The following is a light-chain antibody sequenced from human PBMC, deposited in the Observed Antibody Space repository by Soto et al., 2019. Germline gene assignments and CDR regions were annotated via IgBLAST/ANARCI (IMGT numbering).Light chain of an antibody. CDR2: DAS. CDR3: QQYDNLPQNT. Sequence: DIQMTQSPSSLSASVGDRVTITCQASQDISNYLNWYQQKPGKAHKLLIYDASNLETGIPSRFTGSGSGTDFTFTISSPQPEDIATSYCQQYDNLPQNTFGQGTKLEIK. V-gene: IGKV1-33*01. CDR1: QDISNY. J-gene: IGKJ2*01.